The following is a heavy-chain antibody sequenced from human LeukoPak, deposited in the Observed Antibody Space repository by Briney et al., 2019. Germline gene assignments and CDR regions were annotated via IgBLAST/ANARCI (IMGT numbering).Heavy chain of an antibody. CDR1: GGSISSGSDD. V-gene: IGHV4-61*02. Sequence: SQTLSLTCTVSGGSISSGSDDSTWIRQPAGKGLEWIGRIYTNGGTDYNPSLKSRVTISLDTSKNQFSLKLSSVTATDTAVYYCARERLGYCNGAYCPLDNWGQGTLVTVSS. J-gene: IGHJ4*02. CDR3: ARERLGYCNGAYCPLDN. D-gene: IGHD2-15*01. CDR2: IYTNGGT.